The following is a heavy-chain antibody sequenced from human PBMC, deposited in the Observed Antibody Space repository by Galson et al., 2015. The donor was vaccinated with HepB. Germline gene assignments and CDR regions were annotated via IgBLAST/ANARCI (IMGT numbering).Heavy chain of an antibody. Sequence: SLRLSCAASGLIVTTNYMTWVRQAPGRGLEWVSVMYSDGGTSYADSVKDRFTISRDNAENTVYLQMNSLRAEDTAVYYCARLTTFMFDMWGQGTLVTVS. CDR3: ARLTTFMFDM. V-gene: IGHV3-66*04. D-gene: IGHD1-1*01. J-gene: IGHJ3*02. CDR1: GLIVTTNY. CDR2: MYSDGGT.